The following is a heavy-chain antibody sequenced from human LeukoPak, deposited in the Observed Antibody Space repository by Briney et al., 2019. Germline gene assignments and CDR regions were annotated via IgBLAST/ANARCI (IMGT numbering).Heavy chain of an antibody. Sequence: SPSETLSLTCTVSGYSIRSGYYWAWIRQPPGKGLEWIASIYHSGSAFYNPSLKSRVTISVDTPKNHFSLKLGSVTAADTAVYYCATTLTRHNFMARDAFDIWGQGTMVTVSS. CDR1: GYSIRSGYY. V-gene: IGHV4-38-2*02. CDR3: ATTLTRHNFMARDAFDI. D-gene: IGHD5-24*01. CDR2: IYHSGSA. J-gene: IGHJ3*02.